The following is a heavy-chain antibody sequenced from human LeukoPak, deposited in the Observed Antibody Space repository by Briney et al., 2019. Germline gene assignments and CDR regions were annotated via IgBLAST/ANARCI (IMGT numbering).Heavy chain of an antibody. CDR1: GFNFDRYT. D-gene: IGHD3-16*01. V-gene: IGHV3-43*01. J-gene: IGHJ6*02. CDR2: AGWAGGTT. CDR3: ARSVGSYGYYDHYGMDV. Sequence: GGSLRLSCATSGFNFDRYTIHWVRQAPGKGLEWVSLAGWAGGTTFYSDSVRGRFTMSRDNAKNSLYLQMNILRDEDTAVYYCARSVGSYGYYDHYGMDVWGQGTTVTVSS.